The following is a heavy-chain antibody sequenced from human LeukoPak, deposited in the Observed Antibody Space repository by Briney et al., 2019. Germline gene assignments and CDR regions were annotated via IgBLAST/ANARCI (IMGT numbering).Heavy chain of an antibody. V-gene: IGHV1-69*04. J-gene: IGHJ5*02. CDR2: IIPILGIA. Sequence: SVKVSCKAFGGTFSSYAISWVRQAPGQGLEWMGRIIPILGIANYAQKFQGRVTITADKSTSTAYMELSSLRSEDTAVYYCASVLSGIAVAGSFDPWGQGTLVTVSS. CDR3: ASVLSGIAVAGSFDP. CDR1: GGTFSSYA. D-gene: IGHD6-19*01.